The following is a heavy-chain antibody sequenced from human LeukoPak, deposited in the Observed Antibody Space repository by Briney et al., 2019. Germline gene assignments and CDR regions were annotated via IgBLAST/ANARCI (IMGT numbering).Heavy chain of an antibody. CDR1: GYSFTSYW. J-gene: IGHJ4*02. CDR2: IYPGDSDT. V-gene: IGHV5-51*01. D-gene: IGHD5-24*01. Sequence: GESLKISCKDSGYSFTSYWIGWVRQMPGKGLEWMGIIYPGDSDTRYSPSFQGQVTISADKSISTAYLQWSSLKASDTAMYYCARAGWLQFYYFDYWGQGTLVTVSS. CDR3: ARAGWLQFYYFDY.